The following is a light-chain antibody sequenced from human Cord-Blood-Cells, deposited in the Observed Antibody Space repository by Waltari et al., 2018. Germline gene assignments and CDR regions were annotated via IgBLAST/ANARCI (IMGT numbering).Light chain of an antibody. V-gene: IGLV1-40*01. Sequence: QSVLTQPPSVSGAPGQRVTISCTGSSYNIGAGYDVPWYQQLPGTAPKLLIYGNSNRPSGVPDRFSGSKSGTSASLAITGLHAEDEADYYCQSYDSSLSGVVFGGGTKLTVL. J-gene: IGLJ2*01. CDR1: SYNIGAGYD. CDR3: QSYDSSLSGVV. CDR2: GNS.